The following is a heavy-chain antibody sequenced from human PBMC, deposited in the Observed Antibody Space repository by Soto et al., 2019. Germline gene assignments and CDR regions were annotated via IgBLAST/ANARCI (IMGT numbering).Heavy chain of an antibody. V-gene: IGHV4-34*01. CDR3: ARERYYDFWSGYYRSYGFDY. Sequence: SETLSLTCAVYGGSFSGYYWSWIRQPPGKGLEWIGEINHSGSTNYNPSLKSRVTISVDTSKNQFSLKLSSVTAADTAVYYCARERYYDFWSGYYRSYGFDYWGQATLVPVYS. CDR2: INHSGST. CDR1: GGSFSGYY. D-gene: IGHD3-3*01. J-gene: IGHJ4*02.